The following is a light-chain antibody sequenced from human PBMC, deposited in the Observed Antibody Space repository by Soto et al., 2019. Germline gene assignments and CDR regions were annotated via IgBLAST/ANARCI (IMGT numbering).Light chain of an antibody. Sequence: EIVMTQSPATLSVSPGERATFSCRASQSVSSNLAWYQQKPGQAPRLLIYGASIRATGIPARFSGSGSGTEFTLTISTLQSEDFAIYYCQHYNNWPPWKCGQGTKVDIK. J-gene: IGKJ1*01. CDR1: QSVSSN. CDR3: QHYNNWPPWK. V-gene: IGKV3-15*01. CDR2: GAS.